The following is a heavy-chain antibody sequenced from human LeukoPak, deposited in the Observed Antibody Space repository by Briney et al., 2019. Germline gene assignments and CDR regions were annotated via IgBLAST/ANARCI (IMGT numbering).Heavy chain of an antibody. CDR1: GFTFSSYG. D-gene: IGHD6-13*01. V-gene: IGHV3-30*02. J-gene: IGHJ4*02. CDR2: IWYDGSNK. CDR3: AKDLSSSWFDY. Sequence: GGSLRLSCAASGFTFSSYGMHWVRQAPGKGLEGVAVIWYDGSNKYYADSVKGRFTISRDNSKNTLYLQMNSLRAEDTAVYYCAKDLSSSWFDYWGQGTLVTVSS.